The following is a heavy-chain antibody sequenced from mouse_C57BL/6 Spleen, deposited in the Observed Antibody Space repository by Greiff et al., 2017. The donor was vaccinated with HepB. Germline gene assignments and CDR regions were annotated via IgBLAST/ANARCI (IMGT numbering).Heavy chain of an antibody. CDR1: GYAFSSYW. CDR2: IYPGDGDT. Sequence: QVQLQESGAELVKPGASVKISCKASGYAFSSYWMNWVKQRPGKGLEWIGQIYPGDGDTNYNGKFTGKATLTADKPSSTAYMQLSSLTSEDSAVYFCARDGVLYFDYWGQGTTLTVSS. D-gene: IGHD2-14*01. CDR3: ARDGVLYFDY. J-gene: IGHJ2*01. V-gene: IGHV1-80*01.